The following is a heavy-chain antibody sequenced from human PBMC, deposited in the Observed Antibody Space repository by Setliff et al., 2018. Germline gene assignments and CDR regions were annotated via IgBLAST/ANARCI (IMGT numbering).Heavy chain of an antibody. Sequence: ASVKVSCKASGGAFNSYAINWVRQAPGQGLEWMGGISGYNGNTNYAQKFQSRVTMTTDTFTNTAYMELRSLRSDDTAVYYCARDRGLEADVVSLINMGDFWGQGTLVTVSS. CDR2: ISGYNGNT. CDR1: GGAFNSYA. CDR3: ARDRGLEADVVSLINMGDF. D-gene: IGHD2-21*01. V-gene: IGHV1-18*04. J-gene: IGHJ4*02.